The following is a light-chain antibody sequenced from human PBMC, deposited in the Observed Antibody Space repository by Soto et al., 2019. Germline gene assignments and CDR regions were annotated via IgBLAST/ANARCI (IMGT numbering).Light chain of an antibody. Sequence: QSVLTQPASVSGSPGQSITISCTGTSSDVVGYNYVSWSQQHPGKAPKLLISEVRNRPSGAPNRFSGSKSGNTASSIISVLQADDEADYYCRSYTASSTLLFGTGTKVTVL. CDR2: EVR. J-gene: IGLJ1*01. CDR3: RSYTASSTLL. V-gene: IGLV2-14*03. CDR1: SSDVVGYNY.